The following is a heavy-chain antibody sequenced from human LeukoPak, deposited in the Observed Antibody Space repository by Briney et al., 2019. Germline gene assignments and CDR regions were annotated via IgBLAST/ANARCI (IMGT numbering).Heavy chain of an antibody. CDR3: AKGGSTSPNGINDY. D-gene: IGHD2-2*01. CDR1: GFIFRRYA. Sequence: GVSLRLSCAASGFIFRRYAMSWVRQAPGKGLEWVSAISADSSTYYADSVKGRFIISRDNSKNTLYLQMNSLRAEDTAVYYCAKGGSTSPNGINDYWGQGTLVTVSS. CDR2: ISADSST. V-gene: IGHV3-23*01. J-gene: IGHJ4*02.